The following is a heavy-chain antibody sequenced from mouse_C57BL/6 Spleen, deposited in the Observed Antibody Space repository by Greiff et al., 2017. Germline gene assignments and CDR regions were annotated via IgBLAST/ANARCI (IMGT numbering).Heavy chain of an antibody. CDR2: INPSSGYT. V-gene: IGHV1-4*01. J-gene: IGHJ3*01. CDR1: FYTFTSYT. D-gene: IGHD2-4*01. Sequence: PFSSFHISFNSSFYTFTSYTMHLVKQRPGQGLEWIGYINPSSGYTKYNQKFKDKATLTADKSSSTAYMQLSSLTSEDSAVYYCARERYDYDLAYWGQGTLVTVSA. CDR3: ARERYDYDLAY.